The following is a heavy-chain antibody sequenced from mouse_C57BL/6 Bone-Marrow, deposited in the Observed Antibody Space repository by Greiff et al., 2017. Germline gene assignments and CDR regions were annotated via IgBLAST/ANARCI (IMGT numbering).Heavy chain of an antibody. CDR3: ARWVYYGYFYAMDY. CDR2: LDPSDSYT. J-gene: IGHJ4*01. Sequence: QVQLQQPGAELVRPGTSVKLSCKASGYTFTSYWMHWVKQRPGQGLELIGVLDPSDSYTNYKQKFKGKATLTVDTSSSTAYMQLSSLTSEDSAVYYCARWVYYGYFYAMDYWGQGTSVTVSS. CDR1: GYTFTSYW. D-gene: IGHD2-2*01. V-gene: IGHV1-59*01.